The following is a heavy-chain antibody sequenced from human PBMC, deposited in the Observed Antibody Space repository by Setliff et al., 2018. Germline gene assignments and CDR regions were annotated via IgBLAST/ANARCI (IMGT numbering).Heavy chain of an antibody. CDR1: GYTFTGYY. Sequence: ASVKVSCKASGYTFTGYYMHWVRQAPGQGLEWMGWINPNSGGTNYAQKFQGRVTMTRDTSISTAYMELSRLRSDDTAVYYCARDREGSSWFYDYWGQGTLVTVSS. V-gene: IGHV1-2*02. D-gene: IGHD6-13*01. CDR2: INPNSGGT. J-gene: IGHJ4*02. CDR3: ARDREGSSWFYDY.